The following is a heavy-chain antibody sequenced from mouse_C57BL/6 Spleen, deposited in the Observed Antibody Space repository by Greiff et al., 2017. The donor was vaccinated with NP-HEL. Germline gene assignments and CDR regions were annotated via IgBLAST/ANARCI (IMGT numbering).Heavy chain of an antibody. CDR3: ARDYSNYDYAMDY. J-gene: IGHJ4*01. CDR2: IYPGDGDT. D-gene: IGHD2-5*01. Sequence: VQLQQSGAELVKPGASVKISCKASGYAFSSYWMNWVKQRPGKGLEWIGQIYPGDGDTNYNGKFKGKATLTADKSSSTAYMQLSSLTSEDSAVYCCARDYSNYDYAMDYWGQGTSVTVSS. CDR1: GYAFSSYW. V-gene: IGHV1-80*01.